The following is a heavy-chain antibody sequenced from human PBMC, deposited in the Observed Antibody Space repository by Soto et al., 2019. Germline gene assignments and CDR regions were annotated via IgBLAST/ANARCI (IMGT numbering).Heavy chain of an antibody. CDR1: GYTFTSYA. D-gene: IGHD3-22*01. J-gene: IGHJ6*03. CDR3: AREDYDYPHKLPNQYYYYYMDV. V-gene: IGHV1-3*01. CDR2: INAGNGNT. Sequence: QVQLVQSGAEVKKPGASVKVSCKASGYTFTSYAMHWVRQAPGQRLEWMGWINAGNGNTKYSQKFQGRVTITRDTAASTAYMELSSLRSEDTAVYYCAREDYDYPHKLPNQYYYYYMDVWGKGTTVTVSS.